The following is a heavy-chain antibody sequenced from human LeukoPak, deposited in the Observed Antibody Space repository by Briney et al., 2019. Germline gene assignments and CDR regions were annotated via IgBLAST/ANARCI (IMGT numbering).Heavy chain of an antibody. D-gene: IGHD3-16*01. V-gene: IGHV1-69*13. J-gene: IGHJ3*02. CDR1: GYTFTGYY. Sequence: SVKVSCKASGYTFTGYYMHWVRQAPGQGLEWMGGIIPIFSKANYAQKFQGRVTITADESMTTVYMELSSLRSEDTAVYYCARDMTDLLHVFDIWGQGTMVTVSS. CDR3: ARDMTDLLHVFDI. CDR2: IIPIFSKA.